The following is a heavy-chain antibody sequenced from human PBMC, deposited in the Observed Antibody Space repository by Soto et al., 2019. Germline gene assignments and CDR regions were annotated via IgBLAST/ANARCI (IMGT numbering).Heavy chain of an antibody. CDR1: GGSINSYY. CDR2: VYSSGST. D-gene: IGHD3-22*01. Sequence: SETLSLTCTVSGGSINSYYWSWIRQSAGKGLEWIGRVYSSGSTFYNPSLKSRLTMSVDTPNNQFSLKLSSVTAADTAVYSCARDKGDSRIDYWGQGTQVTVSS. V-gene: IGHV4-4*07. J-gene: IGHJ4*02. CDR3: ARDKGDSRIDY.